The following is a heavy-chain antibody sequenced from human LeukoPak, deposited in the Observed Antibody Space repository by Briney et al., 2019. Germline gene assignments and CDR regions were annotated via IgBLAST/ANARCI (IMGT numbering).Heavy chain of an antibody. CDR1: GFTFITYS. J-gene: IGHJ4*02. D-gene: IGHD1-26*01. CDR3: ARRVGATYYFDW. CDR2: ISSGSNTI. Sequence: GGGPRLSCAAPGFTFITYSMKWVRHAPGEGRGWISYISSGSNTIYYADSVKGRFTISRDNARNSLFLQMNSLGAEDTAVYYCARRVGATYYFDWWGQGTLVTVSS. V-gene: IGHV3-48*01.